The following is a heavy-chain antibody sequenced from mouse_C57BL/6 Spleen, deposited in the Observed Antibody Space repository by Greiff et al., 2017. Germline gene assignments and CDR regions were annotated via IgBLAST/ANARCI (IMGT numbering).Heavy chain of an antibody. V-gene: IGHV3-6*01. CDR1: GYSITSGYY. CDR2: ISYDGSN. CDR3: ARELYFDY. J-gene: IGHJ2*01. Sequence: VQLKESGPGLVKPSQSLSLTCSVTGYSITSGYYWNWIRQFPGNKLEWMGYISYDGSNNYNPSLKNRISITRDTSKNQFFLKLNSVTTEDTATYDCARELYFDYWGQGTTLTVSS.